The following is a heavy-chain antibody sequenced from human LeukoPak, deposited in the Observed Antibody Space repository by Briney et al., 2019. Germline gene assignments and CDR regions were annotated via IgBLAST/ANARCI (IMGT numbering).Heavy chain of an antibody. CDR3: ARDQLAYSGYDTLFDY. J-gene: IGHJ4*02. CDR2: ISYDGSNK. V-gene: IGHV3-30*04. CDR1: GFTFNSYA. D-gene: IGHD5-12*01. Sequence: GRSLRLSCAASGFTFNSYAIHWVRQAPGKGLEWVAVISYDGSNKYYADSVKGRFTISRDDSKNTLYLQLNSLRPEDTAVYYCARDQLAYSGYDTLFDYWGQGTLVTVSS.